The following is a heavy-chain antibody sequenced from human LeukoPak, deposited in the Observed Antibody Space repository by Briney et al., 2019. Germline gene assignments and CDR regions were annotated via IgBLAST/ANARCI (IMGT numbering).Heavy chain of an antibody. CDR2: ISGSGGST. CDR1: GFTFSSYA. CDR3: AKDQDSGWYVGDY. Sequence: GGSLRLSCAASGFTFSSYAMSWVRQAPGKGLEWVSAISGSGGSTYYADSVKGRFTISRDNSKNTLYLQVNSLRAEDTAVYYCAKDQDSGWYVGDYWGQGTLVTVSS. J-gene: IGHJ4*02. D-gene: IGHD6-19*01. V-gene: IGHV3-23*01.